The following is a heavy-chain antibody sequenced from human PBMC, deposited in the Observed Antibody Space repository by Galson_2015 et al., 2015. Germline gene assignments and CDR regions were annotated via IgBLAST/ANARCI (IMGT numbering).Heavy chain of an antibody. CDR1: GYTFTSYG. CDR3: AREYQLLSSWDY. CDR2: ISAYNGST. Sequence: SVKVSCKASGYTFTSYGISWVRQAPGQGLEWMGWISAYNGSTNYAQKLQGRVTMTTDTSTSTAYMELRSLRSDDTAVYYCAREYQLLSSWDYWGQGTLVTVSS. D-gene: IGHD2-2*01. V-gene: IGHV1-18*01. J-gene: IGHJ4*02.